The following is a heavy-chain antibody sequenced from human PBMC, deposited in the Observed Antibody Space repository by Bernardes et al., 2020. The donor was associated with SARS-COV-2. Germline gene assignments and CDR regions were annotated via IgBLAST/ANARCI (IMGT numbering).Heavy chain of an antibody. Sequence: GGSLRLSCAASGFTFSNAWMSWVRQAPGKGLEWVGRIKSKTDGGTTDYAAPVKGRFTISRDDSKNTLYLQMNSLKTEDTAMYYCTTDGFEDCSGGSCYNYYYYYGMDLWGQGTTVTVSS. CDR1: GFTFSNAW. CDR3: TTDGFEDCSGGSCYNYYYYYGMDL. J-gene: IGHJ6*02. V-gene: IGHV3-15*01. D-gene: IGHD2-15*01. CDR2: IKSKTDGGTT.